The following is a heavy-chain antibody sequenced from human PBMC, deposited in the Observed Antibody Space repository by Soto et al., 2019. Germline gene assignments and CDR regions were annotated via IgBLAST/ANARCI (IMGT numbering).Heavy chain of an antibody. CDR2: INPNSGGT. Sequence: GASVKVSCKASGYTFTSYYMHWVRQAPGQGLEWMGWINPNSGGTNYAQKFQGRVTMTRDTSISTAYTELSRLRSDDTAVYYCARERSIAARPFYYYYGMDVWGQGTTVTVSS. D-gene: IGHD6-6*01. V-gene: IGHV1-2*02. J-gene: IGHJ6*02. CDR3: ARERSIAARPFYYYYGMDV. CDR1: GYTFTSYY.